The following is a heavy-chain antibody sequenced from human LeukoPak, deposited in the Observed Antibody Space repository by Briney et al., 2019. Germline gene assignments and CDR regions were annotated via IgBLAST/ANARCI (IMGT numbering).Heavy chain of an antibody. D-gene: IGHD6-13*01. V-gene: IGHV4-30-2*01. CDR2: IYHSGST. CDR3: ARGSSSWYYYDY. Sequence: SETLSLTCTVSGGSISSGGYYWSWIRQPPGKGLEWIGYIYHSGSTYYNPSLKSRVTISVDRSKNQFSLKLSSVTAADTAVYYCARGSSSWYYYDYWGQGTLVTVSS. CDR1: GGSISSGGYY. J-gene: IGHJ4*02.